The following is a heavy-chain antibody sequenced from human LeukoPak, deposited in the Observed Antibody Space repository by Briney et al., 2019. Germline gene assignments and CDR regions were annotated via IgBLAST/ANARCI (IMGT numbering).Heavy chain of an antibody. CDR1: GDSVSSNSAA. Sequence: SQTLSLTCAISGDSVSSNSAAWNWIRQSPSRGLEWLGRTYYRSKRYNDYAVSVKSRITINPDTSKNQFSLKLSSVTAADTAVYYCASTQTFAYPGIASWGQGTLVTVSS. J-gene: IGHJ4*02. CDR3: ASTQTFAYPGIAS. CDR2: TYYRSKRYN. V-gene: IGHV6-1*01. D-gene: IGHD6-13*01.